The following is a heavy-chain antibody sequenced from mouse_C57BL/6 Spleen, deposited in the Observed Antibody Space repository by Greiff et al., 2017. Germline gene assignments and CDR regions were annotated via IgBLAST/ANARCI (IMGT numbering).Heavy chain of an antibody. CDR1: GYSFTGYY. V-gene: IGHV1-42*01. J-gene: IGHJ1*03. CDR2: INPSTGGT. CDR3: ARPSGYYKYFDV. D-gene: IGHD2-3*01. Sequence: VQLQQSGPELVKPGASVKISCKASGYSFTGYYMNWVKQSPEKSLEWIGEINPSTGGTTYNQKFKAKATLTVDKSSSTAYMQLKSLTSEDSAVYYCARPSGYYKYFDVWGTGTTVTVSS.